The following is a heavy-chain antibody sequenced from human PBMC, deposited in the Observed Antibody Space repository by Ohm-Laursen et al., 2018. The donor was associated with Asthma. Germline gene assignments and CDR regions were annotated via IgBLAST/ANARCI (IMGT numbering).Heavy chain of an antibody. CDR2: ISTASSFI. D-gene: IGHD1-26*01. V-gene: IGHV3-21*01. Sequence: GSLRLSCSASGYTFSRYSIHWVRQIPGKGLEWVASISTASSFIYYADSERGRFTTSRDNARNSVYLQMNSLRAEDTALYYCARIGPEWELPGREYSLHHWGEGTLVTVSS. J-gene: IGHJ1*01. CDR3: ARIGPEWELPGREYSLHH. CDR1: GYTFSRYS.